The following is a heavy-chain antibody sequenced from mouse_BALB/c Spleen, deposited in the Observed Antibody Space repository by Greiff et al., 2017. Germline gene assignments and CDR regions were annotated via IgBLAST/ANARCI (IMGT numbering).Heavy chain of an antibody. CDR1: GYTFTSYW. V-gene: IGHV1S41*01. Sequence: DLVKPGASVKLSCQASGYTFTSYWINWIKQTPGQGLEWIGRIGTGSGSTYYNEMFKGKATLTVDTSSSTAYIQLSSLSSEDSAVYFCAIYYNYLDYWGQGTSLTVSS. J-gene: IGHJ2*02. CDR3: AIYYNYLDY. D-gene: IGHD1-1*01. CDR2: IGTGSGST.